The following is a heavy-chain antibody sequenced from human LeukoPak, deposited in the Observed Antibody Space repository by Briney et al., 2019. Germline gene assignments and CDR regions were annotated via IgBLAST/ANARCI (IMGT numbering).Heavy chain of an antibody. V-gene: IGHV4-39*01. CDR2: IYNSANT. D-gene: IGHD5-12*01. J-gene: IGHJ3*02. CDR1: GDSISSSSYC. CDR3: ARHSRSGYIGYENAFDI. Sequence: SETLSLTCTVSGDSISSSSYCWDWIRQPPGKGLEWIGNIYNSANTHYNPSLKTRITMSVETSTNQFSLKLNSVTAADTGIYYCARHSRSGYIGYENAFDIWGQGTMVTVSS.